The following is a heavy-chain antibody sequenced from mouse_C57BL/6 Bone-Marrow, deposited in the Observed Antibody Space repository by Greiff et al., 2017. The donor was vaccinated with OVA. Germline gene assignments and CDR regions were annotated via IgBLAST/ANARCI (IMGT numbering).Heavy chain of an antibody. J-gene: IGHJ4*01. V-gene: IGHV5-4*03. CDR1: GFTFSNYA. D-gene: IGHD2-1*01. Sequence: EVKLMESGGGLVKPGGSLKLSCAASGFTFSNYAMSWVRQTPEKSLEWVATISDGGSYTYYPDNVKGRFTISRDNAKNNLYLQMSHLKSEDTAMYYCAGYANSYAMDYWGQGTSVTVSS. CDR3: AGYANSYAMDY. CDR2: ISDGGSYT.